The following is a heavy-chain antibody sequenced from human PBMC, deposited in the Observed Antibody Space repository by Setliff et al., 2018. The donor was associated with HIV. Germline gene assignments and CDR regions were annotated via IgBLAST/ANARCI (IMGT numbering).Heavy chain of an antibody. Sequence: ASVKVSCKASGYIFTGFPMHWVRQAPGQSLEWMGWISAYNVNTNYAQKFRGRVTITADKSTSTAYMELSSLRSEDTAVYYCARVNYYDSSGYLGYWGQGTLVTVSS. CDR1: GYIFTGFP. CDR2: ISAYNVNT. D-gene: IGHD3-22*01. J-gene: IGHJ4*02. CDR3: ARVNYYDSSGYLGY. V-gene: IGHV1-3*01.